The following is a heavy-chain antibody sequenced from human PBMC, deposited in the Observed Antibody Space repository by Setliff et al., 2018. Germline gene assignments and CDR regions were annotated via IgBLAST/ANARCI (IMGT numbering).Heavy chain of an antibody. J-gene: IGHJ6*02. D-gene: IGHD4-17*01. V-gene: IGHV1-69*13. Sequence: SVKVSCKASGGPFSSYAISWVRQAPGQGLEWMGGIIPIFGTANYAQKFQGRVTITADESTSTAYMELSSLRSEDTAVYYCARDLIDPDYGDYLSFYYYGMDVWGQGTTVTVS. CDR1: GGPFSSYA. CDR3: ARDLIDPDYGDYLSFYYYGMDV. CDR2: IIPIFGTA.